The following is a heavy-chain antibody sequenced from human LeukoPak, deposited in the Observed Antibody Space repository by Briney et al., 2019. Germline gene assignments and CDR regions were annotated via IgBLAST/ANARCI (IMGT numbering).Heavy chain of an antibody. Sequence: SETLSLTCTVPGGSISSSSYYWGWIRQPPGKGLEWVGSIYYSGSTYYNPSLKSRVTISVDTSKNQFSLKLSSVTAADTAVYYCARHATTLRFLGSMDVRGKGTTVTVSS. D-gene: IGHD3-3*01. J-gene: IGHJ6*04. V-gene: IGHV4-39*01. CDR1: GGSISSSSYY. CDR3: ARHATTLRFLGSMDV. CDR2: IYYSGST.